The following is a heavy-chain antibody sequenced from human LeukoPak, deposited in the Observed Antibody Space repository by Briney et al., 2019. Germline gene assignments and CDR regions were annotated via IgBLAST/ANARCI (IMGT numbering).Heavy chain of an antibody. CDR2: ISSSSSYI. V-gene: IGHV3-21*01. Sequence: GGSLRLSCAASGFTFSSYSMNWVRQAPGKGLEWVSSISSSSSYIYYADSVKGRFTISRDNAKNSLYLQMNSLRAEDTAVYYCARDRGSRFPNQYYFDYWGQGTLVTVSS. D-gene: IGHD1-26*01. CDR1: GFTFSSYS. J-gene: IGHJ4*02. CDR3: ARDRGSRFPNQYYFDY.